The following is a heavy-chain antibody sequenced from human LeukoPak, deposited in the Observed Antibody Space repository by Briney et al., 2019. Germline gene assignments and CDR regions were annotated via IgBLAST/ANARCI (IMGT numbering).Heavy chain of an antibody. D-gene: IGHD2-15*01. Sequence: SETLSLTCTVSGGSVSSGNYYWSWIRQPPGKGLEWIGYIYYSGTTSYNPSLKSRVTISVDTSKNQFSLRLSSVTAADTAVYYCARVGGYCSGGSCYSEYYFDCWGQGTLVTVSS. J-gene: IGHJ4*02. CDR2: IYYSGTT. V-gene: IGHV4-61*01. CDR1: GGSVSSGNYY. CDR3: ARVGGYCSGGSCYSEYYFDC.